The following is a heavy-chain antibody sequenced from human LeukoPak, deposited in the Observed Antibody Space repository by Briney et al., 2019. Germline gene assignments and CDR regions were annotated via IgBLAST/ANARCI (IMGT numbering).Heavy chain of an antibody. CDR1: GGSISSSNW. V-gene: IGHV4-4*02. CDR3: ARYPDYYDSSVEDY. Sequence: KASGTLSLTCAVSGGSISSSNWWSWVRQPPGKGLEWIGEIYHSGSTNYNPSLKSRVTISVDKSKNQFSLKLSSVTAADTAVYYCARYPDYYDSSVEDYWGQGTLVTVSS. CDR2: IYHSGST. D-gene: IGHD3-22*01. J-gene: IGHJ4*02.